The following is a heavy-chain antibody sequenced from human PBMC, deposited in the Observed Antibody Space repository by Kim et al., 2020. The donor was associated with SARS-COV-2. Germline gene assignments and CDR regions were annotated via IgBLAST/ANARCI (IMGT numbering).Heavy chain of an antibody. CDR2: IYPGDSDT. V-gene: IGHV5-51*01. D-gene: IGHD6-13*01. CDR1: GYRFTNYW. J-gene: IGHJ6*02. Sequence: GASLKISCKGSGYRFTNYWIGWVRQMPGKGLEWMGIIYPGDSDTRYSPSFQGQVTISADKSISTAYLQWSSLKASDTAMYYCARGYSSSWRPYYYYYGMDVWGQGTTVTVSS. CDR3: ARGYSSSWRPYYYYYGMDV.